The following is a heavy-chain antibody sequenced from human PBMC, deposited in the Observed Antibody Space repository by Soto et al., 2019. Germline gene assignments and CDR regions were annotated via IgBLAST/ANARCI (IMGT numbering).Heavy chain of an antibody. V-gene: IGHV3-30*18. CDR3: AKASWDRRDYFDY. Sequence: GGSLRLSCAASGFTFSSYGMHWVRQAPGKGLEWVAVISYDGSNKYYADSVKGRFTISRDNSKNTLYLQMNSLRAEDTAVYYCAKASWDRRDYFDYWGQGTLVTVSS. CDR1: GFTFSSYG. CDR2: ISYDGSNK. D-gene: IGHD1-26*01. J-gene: IGHJ4*02.